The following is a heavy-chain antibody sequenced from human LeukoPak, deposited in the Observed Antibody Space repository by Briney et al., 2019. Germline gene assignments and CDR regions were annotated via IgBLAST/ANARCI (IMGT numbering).Heavy chain of an antibody. CDR3: AKHPITMIVVVITKIDY. J-gene: IGHJ4*02. CDR2: ISGSGGST. D-gene: IGHD3-22*01. CDR1: GFTFSSYA. Sequence: GGSLRLSCAASGFTFSSYAMSWVRQAPGKGLEWVSAISGSGGSTYYADSVKGRFTISRDNSKNTLYLQMNSLRAEDTAVYYCAKHPITMIVVVITKIDYWGQGTLVTVSS. V-gene: IGHV3-23*01.